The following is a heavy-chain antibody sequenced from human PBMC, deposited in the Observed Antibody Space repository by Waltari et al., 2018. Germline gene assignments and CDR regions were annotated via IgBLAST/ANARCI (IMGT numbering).Heavy chain of an antibody. CDR3: ARDYQYANDC. J-gene: IGHJ4*02. CDR2: ISGIDGRT. CDR1: GFTFSSFA. V-gene: IGHV3-23*01. Sequence: VQLFESGGGLVHPGGSLRLSCAASGFTFSSFAMNWVRQAPGKGLEWVSSISGIDGRTYYTDSVKGRFTVSRDISKNTLYLHMDSLRADDTAVYYCARDYQYANDCWGQGTLVTVSS.